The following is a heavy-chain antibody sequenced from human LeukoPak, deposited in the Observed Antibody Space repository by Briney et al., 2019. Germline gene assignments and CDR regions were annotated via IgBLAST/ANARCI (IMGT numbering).Heavy chain of an antibody. D-gene: IGHD3-3*01. J-gene: IGHJ4*02. CDR1: GGSISSGDYY. V-gene: IGHV4-30-4*08. CDR3: ARGHWFLEWLSDY. Sequence: PSETLSLTCTVSGGSISSGDYYWSWIRQPPGTGLEWIGYIYYSGSTYYNPSLKSRVTISVDTSKNQFSLKLSSVTAADTAVYYCARGHWFLEWLSDYWGQGTLVTVSS. CDR2: IYYSGST.